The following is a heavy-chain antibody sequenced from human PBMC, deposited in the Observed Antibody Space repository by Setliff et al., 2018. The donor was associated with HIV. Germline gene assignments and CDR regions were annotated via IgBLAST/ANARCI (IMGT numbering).Heavy chain of an antibody. D-gene: IGHD5-18*01. CDR1: GFIFSSYW. V-gene: IGHV3-7*03. CDR2: IKQDGSEK. J-gene: IGHJ5*02. CDR3: AKSPNRYSPLDWFDP. Sequence: GSLRLSCEASGFIFSSYWLGXXXXVPGKGLEWVANIKQDGSEKYYVDSVKGRFTISRDNAKNSLYLQMNSLRSEDTALYYCAKSPNRYSPLDWFDPWGQGTLVTVSS.